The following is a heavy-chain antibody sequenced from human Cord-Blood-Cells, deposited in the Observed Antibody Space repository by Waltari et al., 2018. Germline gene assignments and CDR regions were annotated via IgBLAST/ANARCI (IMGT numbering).Heavy chain of an antibody. Sequence: QVQLVQSGAEVKKPGASVKVYCTDSGYTLTELSMPWVRQAPGTGLEWMGGFDPEDCETIYAQKVQGRVTMTEDTSTDTAYMELSSLRSEDTAVYYCATDILGTAQFDLWGRGTLVTVSS. D-gene: IGHD1-7*01. J-gene: IGHJ2*01. CDR2: FDPEDCET. CDR1: GYTLTELS. CDR3: ATDILGTAQFDL. V-gene: IGHV1-24*01.